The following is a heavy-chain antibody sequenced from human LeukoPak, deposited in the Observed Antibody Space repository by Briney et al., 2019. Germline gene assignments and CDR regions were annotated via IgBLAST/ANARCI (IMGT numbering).Heavy chain of an antibody. J-gene: IGHJ4*02. D-gene: IGHD3-9*01. CDR1: GFTSSSYA. CDR2: ISYDGSNK. V-gene: IGHV3-30*03. Sequence: GGSLRLSCAASGFTSSSYAMHWVRQAPGKGLEWVALISYDGSNKYYEDSVKGRFTISRDNSKNTLYLQMNSLRAEDTAVYYCASAERYDILTGYYPPFDYWGQGTLVTVSS. CDR3: ASAERYDILTGYYPPFDY.